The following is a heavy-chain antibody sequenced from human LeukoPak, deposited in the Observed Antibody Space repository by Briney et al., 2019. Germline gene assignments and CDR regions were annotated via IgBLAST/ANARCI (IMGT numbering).Heavy chain of an antibody. CDR1: GFTFSSYW. CDR2: ISTDASST. CDR3: ARVPALGYCSSTSCSPGWFDP. J-gene: IGHJ5*02. D-gene: IGHD2-2*01. Sequence: GGSLRLSCAGSGFTFSSYWMHWVRQAPGKGLVWVSRISTDASSTTYADSVKGRFTISRDNAKTSLYLQMNSLRAEDTAVYYCARVPALGYCSSTSCSPGWFDPWGQGTLVTVSS. V-gene: IGHV3-74*01.